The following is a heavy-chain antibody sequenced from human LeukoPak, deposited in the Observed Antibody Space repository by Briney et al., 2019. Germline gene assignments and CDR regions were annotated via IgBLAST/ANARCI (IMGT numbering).Heavy chain of an antibody. CDR2: IYYSGST. V-gene: IGHV4-59*08. Sequence: PSETLSLTCTVSGGSISSYYWSWIRQPPGKELEWIGYIYYSGSTNYNPSLKSRVTISVDTSKNQFSLKLSSVTAADTAVYYCARGMPITMDVVAFDPWGQGTLVTVSS. CDR3: ARGMPITMDVVAFDP. J-gene: IGHJ5*02. D-gene: IGHD3-22*01. CDR1: GGSISSYY.